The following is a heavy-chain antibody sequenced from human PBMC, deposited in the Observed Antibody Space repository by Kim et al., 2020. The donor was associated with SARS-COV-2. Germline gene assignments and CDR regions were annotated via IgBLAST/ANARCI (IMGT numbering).Heavy chain of an antibody. Sequence: GGSLRLSCAASGFTFSSYGMHWVRQAPGKGLEWVAVISYDGSNKYYADSVKGRFTISRDNSKIRLYLQMNYLRAEDTAVYYCARDAAAAGTWYFDLWGRGTLVTVSS. J-gene: IGHJ2*01. D-gene: IGHD6-13*01. CDR1: GFTFSSYG. V-gene: IGHV3-33*05. CDR3: ARDAAAAGTWYFDL. CDR2: ISYDGSNK.